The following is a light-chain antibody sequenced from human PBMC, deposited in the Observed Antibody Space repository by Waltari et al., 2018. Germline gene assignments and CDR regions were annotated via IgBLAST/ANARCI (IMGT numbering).Light chain of an antibody. CDR1: SSDVGGYNY. CDR3: SSYAGSNNLGV. Sequence: QSALTQPPSASGSPGQSVTISCTGTSSDVGGYNYVSWYQQHPGKAPKLMIYDFNRRPSGGPGRFSGSKAGNTASLTVSGLQTEDEADYYCSSYAGSNNLGVFGGGTKLTVL. V-gene: IGLV2-8*01. J-gene: IGLJ2*01. CDR2: DFN.